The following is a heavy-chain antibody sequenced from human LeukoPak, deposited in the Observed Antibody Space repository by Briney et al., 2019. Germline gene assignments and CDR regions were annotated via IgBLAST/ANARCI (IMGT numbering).Heavy chain of an antibody. CDR1: GFTFSGYA. D-gene: IGHD2-8*01. V-gene: IGHV3-23*01. J-gene: IGHJ4*02. Sequence: TGGSLRLSCAASGFTFSGYAMSWVRQAPGKGLEWVSTITRGGAGTYYADSVKGRFTLSRDNSKNTLYLRVNSLRAEDTAVYYCARDHPNGVGTDCLLFDYWGQGTLVTVSS. CDR3: ARDHPNGVGTDCLLFDY. CDR2: ITRGGAGT.